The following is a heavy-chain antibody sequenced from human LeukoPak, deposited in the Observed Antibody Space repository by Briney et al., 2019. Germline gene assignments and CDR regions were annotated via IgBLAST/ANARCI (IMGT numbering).Heavy chain of an antibody. J-gene: IGHJ5*01. V-gene: IGHV4-34*01. Sequence: SETLSLTCAVYGGSFSGYYWSWIRQPPGKGLEWIGEINHKGSTNYNPSLRTRVTISVDTSKNQFSLKLSSVTAADTAVYYCARERRTMVRGFMVLFWFDPWGQGTLVTVSS. CDR2: INHKGST. CDR3: ARERRTMVRGFMVLFWFDP. CDR1: GGSFSGYY. D-gene: IGHD3-10*01.